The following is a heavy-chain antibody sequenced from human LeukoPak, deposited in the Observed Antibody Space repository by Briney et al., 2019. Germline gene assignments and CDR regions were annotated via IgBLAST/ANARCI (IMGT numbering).Heavy chain of an antibody. CDR2: ISWNSGSI. V-gene: IGHV3-9*01. CDR3: AKDMGYCSSTSCYVFDY. J-gene: IGHJ4*02. CDR1: GFTFDDYA. D-gene: IGHD2-2*01. Sequence: PGGSLRLSCAASGFTFDDYAMHWVRQAPGKGLEWVSGISWNSGSIGYADSVKGRFTISRDNAKNSLYPQMNSLRAEDTALYYCAKDMGYCSSTSCYVFDYWGQGTLVTVSS.